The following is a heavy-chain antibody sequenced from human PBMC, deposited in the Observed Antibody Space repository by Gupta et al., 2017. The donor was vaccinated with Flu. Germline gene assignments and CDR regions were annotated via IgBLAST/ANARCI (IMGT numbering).Heavy chain of an antibody. CDR1: GGSISSGCYY. D-gene: IGHD3-10*01. J-gene: IGHJ5*02. CDR2: IYYSGST. Sequence: QVQLPESGPGLVKPSQTLSLTCTVSGGSISSGCYYWLWTRQHPGKGLEWIGYIYYSGSTYYNPSLKSRVTISVDTSKNQFSLKLSSVTAADTAVYYCARALYGSGAAWFDPWGQGTLVTVSS. CDR3: ARALYGSGAAWFDP. V-gene: IGHV4-31*03.